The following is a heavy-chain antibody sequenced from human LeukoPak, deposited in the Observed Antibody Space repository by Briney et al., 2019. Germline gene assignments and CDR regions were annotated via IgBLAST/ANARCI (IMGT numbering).Heavy chain of an antibody. CDR2: ISYDGSNK. CDR3: ASLVYYDILTGYPNPSFDY. V-gene: IGHV3-30-3*01. J-gene: IGHJ4*02. Sequence: PGRSLRLSCAASGFTFSSYAMHWVRQAPGKGLEWVAVISYDGSNKYYADSVKGRFTISRDNSKDTLYLQINSLRAEDTAVYYCASLVYYDILTGYPNPSFDYWGQGTLVTVSP. D-gene: IGHD3-9*01. CDR1: GFTFSSYA.